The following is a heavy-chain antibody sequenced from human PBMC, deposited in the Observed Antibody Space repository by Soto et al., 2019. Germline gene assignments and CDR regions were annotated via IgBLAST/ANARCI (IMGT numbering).Heavy chain of an antibody. D-gene: IGHD3-16*01. V-gene: IGHV4-34*01. Sequence: PSETLSLTCAVYGGSFSGYYWSWIRQPPGKGLEWIGEINHSGSTNYNPSLKSRVTISVDTSKNQFSLKLSSVTAADTAVYYCARGGESGSEKRLGVDVSGKGTTV. CDR3: ARGGESGSEKRLGVDV. CDR2: INHSGST. J-gene: IGHJ6*03. CDR1: GGSFSGYY.